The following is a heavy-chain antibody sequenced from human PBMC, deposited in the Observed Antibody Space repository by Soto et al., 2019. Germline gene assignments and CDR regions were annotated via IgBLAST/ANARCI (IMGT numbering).Heavy chain of an antibody. CDR2: INHSGST. CDR3: ARKARQWLYCSGGSCYYFDY. J-gene: IGHJ4*02. Sequence: SETLSLTCAVYGGSFSGYYWSWIRQPPGKGLEWIGEINHSGSTNYNPSLKSRVTISVDTSKNQFSLKLSSVTAADTAVYYCARKARQWLYCSGGSCYYFDYWGQGTLVTVSS. CDR1: GGSFSGYY. V-gene: IGHV4-34*01. D-gene: IGHD2-15*01.